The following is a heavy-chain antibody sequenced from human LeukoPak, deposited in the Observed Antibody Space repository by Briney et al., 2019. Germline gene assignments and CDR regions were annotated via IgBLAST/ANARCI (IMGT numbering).Heavy chain of an antibody. D-gene: IGHD1-26*01. V-gene: IGHV4-59*01. CDR2: IYYSGST. CDR1: GGSISSYY. Sequence: SETLSLTCTVSGGSISSYYWSWIRQPPGKGLEWIGYIYYSGSTNYNPSLKSRVTISVDTSKNQFSLKLSSVTAADTAVYYCAHSGSYYDGIDVWGQGTTVTASS. CDR3: AHSGSYYDGIDV. J-gene: IGHJ6*02.